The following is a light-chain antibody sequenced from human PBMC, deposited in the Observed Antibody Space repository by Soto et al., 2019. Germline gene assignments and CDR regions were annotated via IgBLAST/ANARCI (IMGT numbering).Light chain of an antibody. J-gene: IGKJ4*01. CDR2: GAS. V-gene: IGKV3-20*01. CDR1: QSVSSSY. Sequence: VLTQSPGTLSLSPGERATLSCSASQSVSSSYLAWYQQKPGQAPRILIYGASTRATGIPDRFSGSGSGTDFTLTISRLEPEDCALYYCQQYGSSPPLTFGGGTKGEIK. CDR3: QQYGSSPPLT.